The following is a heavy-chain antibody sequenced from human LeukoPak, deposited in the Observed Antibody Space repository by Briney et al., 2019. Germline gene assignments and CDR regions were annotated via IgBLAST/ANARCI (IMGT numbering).Heavy chain of an antibody. CDR3: AVSSGWYKIDY. CDR2: MYHSGST. Sequence: PSETLSLTCAVSGASISSSNWWTWVRQPPGKGLEWIGEMYHSGSTNYNPSLKSRVTISIDKSKNHFSLKLTSVTAADTAVYYCAVSSGWYKIDYWGQGTLVTVSS. D-gene: IGHD6-19*01. CDR1: GASISSSNW. V-gene: IGHV4-4*02. J-gene: IGHJ4*02.